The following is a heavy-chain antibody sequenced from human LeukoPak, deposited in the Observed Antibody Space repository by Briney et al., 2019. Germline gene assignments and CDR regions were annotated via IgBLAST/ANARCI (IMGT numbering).Heavy chain of an antibody. CDR3: ARHGGEPGIGNPFDI. CDR1: GGSINSGFYY. Sequence: SETLSLTCTVSGGSINSGFYYWGWIRQTPGKGLEWIGSIDHSGSAYYNPSLKRRVTISVDTSKNQFSLTLSSVTAADTALYFCARHGGEPGIGNPFDIWGQGTMVTVSS. D-gene: IGHD1-26*01. J-gene: IGHJ3*02. V-gene: IGHV4-39*01. CDR2: IDHSGSA.